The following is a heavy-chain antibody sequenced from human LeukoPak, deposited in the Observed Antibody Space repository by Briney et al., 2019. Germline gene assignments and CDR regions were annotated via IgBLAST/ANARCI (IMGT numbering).Heavy chain of an antibody. CDR2: MYTDGDT. D-gene: IGHD2-15*01. V-gene: IGHV4-59*10. Sequence: SETLSLTCDVSGASISGYWWRWIRQPAGKGLEWIWHMYTDGDTNYNPAIKCRVTVSVDTSKNLFSLKLITVTAADTAVYYCARVPAGCGGTCSFDSWGQGTLVTVSS. CDR1: GASISGYW. J-gene: IGHJ4*02. CDR3: ARVPAGCGGTCSFDS.